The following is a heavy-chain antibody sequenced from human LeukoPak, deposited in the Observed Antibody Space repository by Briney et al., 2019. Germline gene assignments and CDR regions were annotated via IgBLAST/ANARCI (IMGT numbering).Heavy chain of an antibody. D-gene: IGHD1-26*01. J-gene: IGHJ6*02. Sequence: SETLSLTCTVSGGSISSYYWSWIRQPAGKGLEWIGRIYTSGSTNYNPSLESRVTMSVDTSKNQFSLKLSSVTAADTAVYYCARDGEGATPPAPYYYYGMDVWGRGTTVTVSS. CDR2: IYTSGST. V-gene: IGHV4-4*07. CDR3: ARDGEGATPPAPYYYYGMDV. CDR1: GGSISSYY.